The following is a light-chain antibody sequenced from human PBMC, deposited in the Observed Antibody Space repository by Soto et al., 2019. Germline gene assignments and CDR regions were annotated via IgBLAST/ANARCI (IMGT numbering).Light chain of an antibody. CDR1: QGIRKD. J-gene: IGKJ4*01. CDR2: AAS. Sequence: DIQMTQSPSSLSASVGDRVTITCRASQGIRKDLGWYQQKPGKAPKRLIYAASSLQSGVPSRFSGNGSGTEFTLTISSLQPEDYATYYCLQQNSYPLTFGGGTKVEIK. CDR3: LQQNSYPLT. V-gene: IGKV1-17*01.